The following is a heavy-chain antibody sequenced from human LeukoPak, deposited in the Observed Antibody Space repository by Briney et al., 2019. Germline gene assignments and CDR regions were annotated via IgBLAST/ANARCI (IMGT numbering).Heavy chain of an antibody. CDR1: GFTFSSYS. CDR2: ISSSSSYI. Sequence: KPGGSLRLSCAASGFTFSSYSMNWVRQAPGKGLEWVSSISSSSSYIYYAGSVKGRFTISRDNAKNSLYLQMNSLRAEDTAVYYCARAPLGDGYNYYFDYWGQGTLVTVSS. V-gene: IGHV3-21*01. J-gene: IGHJ4*02. D-gene: IGHD5-24*01. CDR3: ARAPLGDGYNYYFDY.